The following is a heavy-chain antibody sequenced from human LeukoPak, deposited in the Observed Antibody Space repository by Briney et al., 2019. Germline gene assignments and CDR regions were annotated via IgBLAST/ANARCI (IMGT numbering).Heavy chain of an antibody. V-gene: IGHV3-30-3*01. CDR1: GLNFSNYA. J-gene: IGHJ3*02. D-gene: IGHD2-21*01. CDR2: VTYDGNRQ. CDR3: ARLSYWVFEI. Sequence: PGMSLRLSCVASGLNFSNYAMHWVRQAPGKGPEWVAVVTYDGNRQYYADSVKGRVTISRDNSKNTVYLQMNSLRGEDSAVYYCARLSYWVFEIWGQGTMVTVSS.